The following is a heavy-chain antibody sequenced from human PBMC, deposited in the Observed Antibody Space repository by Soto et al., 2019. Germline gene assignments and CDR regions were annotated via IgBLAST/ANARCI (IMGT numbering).Heavy chain of an antibody. CDR1: GYSFTSYW. Sequence: GESPKISCKGSGYSFTSYWIGWVRQMPGKGLEWMGIIYPGDSDTRYSPSFQGQVTISADKSISTAYLQWSSLKASDTAMYYCARHTAVVVPRHGGWFDPWGQGTLVTVSS. V-gene: IGHV5-51*01. CDR2: IYPGDSDT. CDR3: ARHTAVVVPRHGGWFDP. J-gene: IGHJ5*02. D-gene: IGHD2-21*01.